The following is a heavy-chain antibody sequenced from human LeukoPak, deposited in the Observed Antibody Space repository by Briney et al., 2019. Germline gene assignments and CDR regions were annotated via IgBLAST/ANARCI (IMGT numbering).Heavy chain of an antibody. J-gene: IGHJ4*02. CDR2: INPDTTIT. CDR3: ARNFRDCSGDRGNDY. V-gene: IGHV1-46*01. D-gene: IGHD2-15*01. Sequence: ASVKVSCKASGYTFISYYIHGVRQAPGQGLEWLGIINPDTTITTYAQKFQGRVTMTRDTSTSTVYMELSSLRSDDTAIYYCARNFRDCSGDRGNDYWGQGTLVIVSA. CDR1: GYTFISYY.